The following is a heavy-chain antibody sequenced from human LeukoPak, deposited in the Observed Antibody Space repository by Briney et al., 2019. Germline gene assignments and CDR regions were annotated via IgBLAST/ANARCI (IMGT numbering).Heavy chain of an antibody. CDR3: ARAMPGHADAFDI. Sequence: ASVKVSFKASGYTFTGYYMHWVRQAPGQGLEWMGWINPNNGDTNYAQRFQGRVTMTRDTSISTAYMELSRLRSDDTAVYYCARAMPGHADAFDIWGQGTMVTVSS. CDR1: GYTFTGYY. J-gene: IGHJ3*02. D-gene: IGHD2-2*01. CDR2: INPNNGDT. V-gene: IGHV1-2*02.